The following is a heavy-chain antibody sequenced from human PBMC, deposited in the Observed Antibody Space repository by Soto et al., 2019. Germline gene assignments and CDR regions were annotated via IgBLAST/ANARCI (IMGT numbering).Heavy chain of an antibody. CDR3: ARDLVRNYYYYGMDV. J-gene: IGHJ6*02. CDR2: INPSGGST. V-gene: IGHV1-46*01. Sequence: QVQLVQSGAEVKKPGASVKVSCKASGYTFTSYYMHWVRQAPGQGLEWMGIINPSGGSTSYAQKFQGRVTMTRDTSTSTVYMELSSLRSEDTAVYYCARDLVRNYYYYGMDVWGQGTRSPSP. D-gene: IGHD3-10*01. CDR1: GYTFTSYY.